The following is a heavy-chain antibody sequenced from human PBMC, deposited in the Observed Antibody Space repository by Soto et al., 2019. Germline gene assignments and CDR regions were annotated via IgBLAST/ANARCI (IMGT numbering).Heavy chain of an antibody. CDR1: GITYTTYA. V-gene: IGHV1-3*04. J-gene: IGHJ5*02. D-gene: IGHD5-12*01. CDR2: INTGNGNT. Sequence: QVQLVQSGAEVKKPGASVKVACKASGITYTTYAIHWVRQAPGQGLEWMGWINTGNGNTRYSQRFQGRVTLTTDTSASTAYMDVSSLTSEDTAVYYCARAISGYVSWGQGTLFTVSS. CDR3: ARAISGYVS.